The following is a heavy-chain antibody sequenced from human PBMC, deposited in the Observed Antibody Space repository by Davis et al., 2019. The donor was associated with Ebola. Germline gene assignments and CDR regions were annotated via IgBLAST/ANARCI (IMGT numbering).Heavy chain of an antibody. D-gene: IGHD2-15*01. Sequence: AASVKVSCKASGGTFSSYAISWVRQAPGQGLEWMGGIIPIFGTANYAQKFQGRVTITADESTSTAYMELSSLRSEDTAVYYCARDSGHGGSLDYWGQGTLVTVSS. J-gene: IGHJ4*02. V-gene: IGHV1-69*13. CDR3: ARDSGHGGSLDY. CDR2: IIPIFGTA. CDR1: GGTFSSYA.